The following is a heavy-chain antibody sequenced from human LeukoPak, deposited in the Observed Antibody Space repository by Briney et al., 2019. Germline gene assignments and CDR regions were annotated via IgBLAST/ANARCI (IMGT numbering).Heavy chain of an antibody. D-gene: IGHD5-24*01. CDR2: ISSSGGRT. J-gene: IGHJ5*02. CDR1: GLTFSSYA. V-gene: IGHV3-23*01. Sequence: PGGSLRLSCVASGLTFSSYAMSWVRQAPGKGLEWVSTISSSGGRTYYADSVKGRFAISRDNSKNTLYLQMTSLRAEDTAVYYCAKEASEMAATHCWFDPWGQGTLVTVSS. CDR3: AKEASEMAATHCWFDP.